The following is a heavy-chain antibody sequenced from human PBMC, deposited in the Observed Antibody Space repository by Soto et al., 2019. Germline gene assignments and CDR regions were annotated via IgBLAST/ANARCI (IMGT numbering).Heavy chain of an antibody. J-gene: IGHJ1*01. V-gene: IGHV3-7*03. CDR3: ARDLGVVITAEYFQH. CDR2: IKSDGSEM. D-gene: IGHD3-22*01. CDR1: GFTFSSYW. Sequence: GGSLRLSCVASGFTFSSYWMSWVRQAPGKGLEWVANIKSDGSEMYYVDSVKGRFTISRDNARKSLYLQMNSLRVEDTALYYYARDLGVVITAEYFQHWGQGTLVTVSS.